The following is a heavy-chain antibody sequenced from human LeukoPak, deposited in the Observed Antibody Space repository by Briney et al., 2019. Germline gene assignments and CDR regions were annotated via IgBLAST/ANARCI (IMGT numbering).Heavy chain of an antibody. CDR2: IKKDGSEK. CDR3: AREGDIVSVPTAWRFDP. J-gene: IGHJ5*02. CDR1: GFTFNKYW. Sequence: GGSLRLSCAASGFTFNKYWMSWVRQAPGKGLEWVANIKKDGSEKYYVDSVKGRFTISRDNAKNSLYLQMNSLRAEDTAVYYCAREGDIVSVPTAWRFDPWGQGTLVTVSS. V-gene: IGHV3-7*01. D-gene: IGHD2-2*01.